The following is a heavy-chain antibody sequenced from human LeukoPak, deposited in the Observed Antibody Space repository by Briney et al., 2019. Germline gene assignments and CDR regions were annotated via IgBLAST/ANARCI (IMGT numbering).Heavy chain of an antibody. Sequence: SETLSLTCTVSGGSISSYYWSWIRQPPGKGLEWIGYIYTSGSTNYNPSLKSRVTISVDTSKNQFSLKLSSVTAADTAVYYCAGHASTGEGISPAGWFDPWGQGTLVTVSS. CDR3: AGHASTGEGISPAGWFDP. D-gene: IGHD3-3*02. CDR1: GGSISSYY. V-gene: IGHV4-4*09. J-gene: IGHJ5*02. CDR2: IYTSGST.